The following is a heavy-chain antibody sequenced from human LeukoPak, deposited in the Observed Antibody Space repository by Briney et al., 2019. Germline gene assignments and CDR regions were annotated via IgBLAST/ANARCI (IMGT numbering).Heavy chain of an antibody. CDR3: ARVRRGSGYLYFDY. D-gene: IGHD3-22*01. V-gene: IGHV4-59*01. Sequence: SETLSLTCTVSGGSISSYYWSWIRQPPGKGLEWIGYIYYSGSTNYNPSLKSRVTISVDTSKNQFSLKLSSVTAADTAVYYCARVRRGSGYLYFDYWGQGTLVTVSS. CDR1: GGSISSYY. J-gene: IGHJ4*02. CDR2: IYYSGST.